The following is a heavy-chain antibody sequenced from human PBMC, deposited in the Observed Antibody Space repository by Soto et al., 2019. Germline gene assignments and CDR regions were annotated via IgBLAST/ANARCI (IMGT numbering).Heavy chain of an antibody. CDR3: ARDGVGATTFFGFLDY. Sequence: QVQLVESGGGVVQPGGSLRLSCAASASIFKGHGMHWVRQAPGKGLEWVAIIRYDGSDEHYGDSVEGRFTISRDNSKNRLYLQMNSLSAEDTAVYYCARDGVGATTFFGFLDYWGQGTLVIVSS. CDR2: IRYDGSDE. J-gene: IGHJ4*02. V-gene: IGHV3-33*08. D-gene: IGHD1-26*01. CDR1: ASIFKGHG.